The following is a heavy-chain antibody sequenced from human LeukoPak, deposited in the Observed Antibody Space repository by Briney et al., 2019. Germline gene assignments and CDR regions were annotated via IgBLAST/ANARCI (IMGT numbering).Heavy chain of an antibody. D-gene: IGHD2-21*02. V-gene: IGHV3-23*01. CDR2: FSASDGSR. CDR1: GFTFSNYA. J-gene: IGHJ4*02. Sequence: GGSLRLSCAASGFTFSNYAMSWVRQAPGEGLEWVSGFSASDGSRYYADSVKGRFTISRDNSKNTLYLQMNSLRAEDTAVYYCARDLIRACCGGDCYPIDYWGQGTLVTVSS. CDR3: ARDLIRACCGGDCYPIDY.